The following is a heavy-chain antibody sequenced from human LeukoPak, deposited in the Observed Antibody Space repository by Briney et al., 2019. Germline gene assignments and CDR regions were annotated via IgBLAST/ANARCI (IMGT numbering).Heavy chain of an antibody. CDR3: ARESGPDFWSGYRYYFDY. V-gene: IGHV3-30-3*01. CDR1: GFTFSSYA. J-gene: IGHJ4*02. Sequence: GGSLRLSCAASGFTFSSYAMHWVRQAPGKGLEWVAVISYNGSNKYYADSVKGRFTISRDNSKNTLYLQMNSLRAEDTAVYYCARESGPDFWSGYRYYFDYWGQGTLVTVSS. CDR2: ISYNGSNK. D-gene: IGHD3-3*01.